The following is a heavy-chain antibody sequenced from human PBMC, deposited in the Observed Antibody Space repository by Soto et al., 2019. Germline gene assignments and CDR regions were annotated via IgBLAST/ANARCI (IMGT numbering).Heavy chain of an antibody. Sequence: PGGSLRLSCAASGFTFSSYGMHWVRQAPGKGLEWVAVISYDGSNKYYADSVKGRFTISRDNSKNTLYLQMNSLRAEDTAVYYCAKGATVTTIDYWGQGTPVTVSS. CDR2: ISYDGSNK. CDR1: GFTFSSYG. D-gene: IGHD4-17*01. J-gene: IGHJ4*02. CDR3: AKGATVTTIDY. V-gene: IGHV3-30*18.